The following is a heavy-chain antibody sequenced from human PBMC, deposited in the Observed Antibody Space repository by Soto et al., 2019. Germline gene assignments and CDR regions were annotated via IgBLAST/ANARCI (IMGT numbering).Heavy chain of an antibody. D-gene: IGHD6-6*01. CDR2: IYHTGST. CDR1: GGSVNSDNYY. Sequence: SETLSLTCTVSGGSVNSDNYYWSWIRQPPGRGLGWIGYIYHTGSTNYNPSLNSRVTISVDTSRNQFSLKLNSVTAADTAVYYCAREFSNSPEAFDSWGQGTLVTVSS. J-gene: IGHJ4*02. CDR3: AREFSNSPEAFDS. V-gene: IGHV4-61*01.